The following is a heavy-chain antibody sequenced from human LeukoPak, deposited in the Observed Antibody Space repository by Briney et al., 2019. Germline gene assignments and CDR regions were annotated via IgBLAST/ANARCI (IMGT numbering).Heavy chain of an antibody. J-gene: IGHJ5*02. D-gene: IGHD3-22*01. Sequence: ASVKVSCKLSGYTLTELSMHWVRQAPGKGLEWMGGFYPEDGETIYAQKFQGRVTMTEDTSTDTAYMELSRLRSEDTAVYYCATVGYYDSSGYQWWFDTWGQGTLVTVSS. CDR1: GYTLTELS. CDR2: FYPEDGET. CDR3: ATVGYYDSSGYQWWFDT. V-gene: IGHV1-24*01.